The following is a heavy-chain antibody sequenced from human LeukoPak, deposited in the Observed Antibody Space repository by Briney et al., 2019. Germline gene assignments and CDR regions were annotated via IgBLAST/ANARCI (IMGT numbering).Heavy chain of an antibody. CDR3: ARFQHPGVDGEYYFDY. J-gene: IGHJ4*02. D-gene: IGHD2-8*01. V-gene: IGHV4-4*02. Sequence: PSETLSLTCAVSGGSISSSNWWSWVRQPPGKGLEWIGEIYHSGSTNYNPSLKSRVTISVDKSKNQFSLKLSSVTAADTAVYYCARFQHPGVDGEYYFDYWGQGTLVTVSS. CDR1: GGSISSSNW. CDR2: IYHSGST.